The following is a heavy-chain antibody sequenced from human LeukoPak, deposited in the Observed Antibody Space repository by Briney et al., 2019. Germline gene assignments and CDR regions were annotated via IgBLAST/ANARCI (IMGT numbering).Heavy chain of an antibody. CDR2: MNPNSGNT. J-gene: IGHJ4*02. V-gene: IGHV1-8*03. D-gene: IGHD1-26*01. Sequence: GASVKVSCKASGYTFISYDINWVRQATGQGLEWMGWMNPNSGNTGYAQKFQGRVTITRNTSISTAYMELSSLRSEDTAVYYCARGQWELLFDYWGQGTLVTVSS. CDR3: ARGQWELLFDY. CDR1: GYTFISYD.